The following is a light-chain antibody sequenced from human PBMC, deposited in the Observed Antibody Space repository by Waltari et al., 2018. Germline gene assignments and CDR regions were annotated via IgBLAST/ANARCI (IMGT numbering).Light chain of an antibody. CDR3: QQTYITPLT. J-gene: IGKJ4*01. V-gene: IGKV1-39*01. CDR1: QNINNF. Sequence: DIQMTQSPSSLSASVGDRVTITCRASQNINNFLNWYQQKPGKAPKLLIYRASILQGGVPSRFSGSGSGTDFTLTVSSLQPDDFATYYCQQTYITPLTFGGGTKAEIK. CDR2: RAS.